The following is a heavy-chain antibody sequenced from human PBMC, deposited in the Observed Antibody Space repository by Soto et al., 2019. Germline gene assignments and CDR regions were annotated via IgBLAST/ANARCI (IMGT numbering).Heavy chain of an antibody. D-gene: IGHD4-17*01. V-gene: IGHV3-49*03. CDR3: DRKGLDYGAEPDG. Sequence: EVQLVESGGGLVEPGRSLRLSCAASGFSFGAYAMSWFRQAPGKGLEWVGFIRSTAYHATPEHAATVRGRFTSSRDDSKSIVYMQMNSMKSEDTDVYYCDRKGLDYGAEPDGWGHGTRVNVSS. CDR2: IRSTAYHATP. CDR1: GFSFGAYA. J-gene: IGHJ4*01.